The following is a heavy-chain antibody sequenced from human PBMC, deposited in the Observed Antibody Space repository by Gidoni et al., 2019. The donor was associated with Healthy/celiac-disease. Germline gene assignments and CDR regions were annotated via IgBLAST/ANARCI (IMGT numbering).Heavy chain of an antibody. CDR3: ARASHIVGATPDFDY. CDR1: GYTFTSYD. D-gene: IGHD1-26*01. V-gene: IGHV1-8*01. J-gene: IGHJ4*02. Sequence: QAQLVQSGAEVKKTGASVKVSCKASGYTFTSYDTNWLRQATGQGLEWMGWMNPNSGNTGYAQKFQGRVTMTRNTSISTAYMELSSLRSEDTAVHYCARASHIVGATPDFDYWGQGTLVTVSS. CDR2: MNPNSGNT.